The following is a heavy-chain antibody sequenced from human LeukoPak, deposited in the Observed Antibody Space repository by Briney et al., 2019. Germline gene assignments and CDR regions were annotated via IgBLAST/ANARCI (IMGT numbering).Heavy chain of an antibody. D-gene: IGHD3-22*01. CDR3: ARDLLDSSGYYYNGVFDY. CDR1: GFTFSSYA. J-gene: IGHJ4*02. V-gene: IGHV3-30-3*01. Sequence: GGSLRLSCAASGFTFSSYAMHWVRQAPGKGLEWVAVISYDGSNKYYADSVKGRFTISRDNSKNTLYLQMNSLRAEDTAVYYCARDLLDSSGYYYNGVFDYWGQGTLVTVSS. CDR2: ISYDGSNK.